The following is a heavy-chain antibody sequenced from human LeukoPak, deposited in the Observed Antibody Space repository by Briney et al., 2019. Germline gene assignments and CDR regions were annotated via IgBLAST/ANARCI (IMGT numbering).Heavy chain of an antibody. CDR1: GFTFSSYT. V-gene: IGHV3-21*01. CDR3: LRGDVRDY. D-gene: IGHD2-21*01. J-gene: IGHJ4*02. CDR2: ISSSSRTT. Sequence: PGGSLRLSCAASGFTFSSYTMNWVRQAPGKGLEWVSSISSSSRTTHYADSVEGRFTISRDNAKNSLYLQMNSLRAEDTAAYYCLRGDVRDYWGQGTLVIVSS.